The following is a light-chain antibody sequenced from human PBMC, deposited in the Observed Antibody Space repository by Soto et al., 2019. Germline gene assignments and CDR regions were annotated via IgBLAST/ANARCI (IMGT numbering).Light chain of an antibody. J-gene: IGKJ3*01. CDR1: QSFSSY. Sequence: EIVLTQSPATLSLSPGERATLSGRASQSFSSYLAWYQQKPGQAPRLTIYDASNRATGIPARFSGSGSGTDFTLTISSLEPEDFAVYYCQQRSNWPPIFTFGPGTKVDIK. V-gene: IGKV3-11*01. CDR3: QQRSNWPPIFT. CDR2: DAS.